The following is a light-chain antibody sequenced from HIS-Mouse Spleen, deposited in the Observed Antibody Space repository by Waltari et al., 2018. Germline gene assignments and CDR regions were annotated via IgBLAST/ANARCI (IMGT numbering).Light chain of an antibody. Sequence: QSALTQPRSVSGSPGQSVTISCPGTTSDVGGYNDVAWYQQQPCKAPKLKIYDVSKRPSGVPDRFSGSKSGNTASLTISGLQAEDEADYYCCSYAGSYTLVFGGGTKLTVL. J-gene: IGLJ2*01. CDR1: TSDVGGYND. CDR3: CSYAGSYTLV. V-gene: IGLV2-11*01. CDR2: DVS.